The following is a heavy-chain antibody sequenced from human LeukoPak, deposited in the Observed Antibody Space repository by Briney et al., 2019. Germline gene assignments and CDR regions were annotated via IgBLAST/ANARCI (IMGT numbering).Heavy chain of an antibody. D-gene: IGHD3-10*01. CDR3: ARFQGFHRYGSGSMGGRDYWFDP. CDR1: GGSISSYY. CDR2: IYYSGST. V-gene: IGHV4-59*01. Sequence: SETPSLTCTVSGGSISSYYWSWIRQPPGKGLEWIGYIYYSGSTNYNPSLKSRVTISVDTSKNQFSLKLSSVTAADTAVYYCARFQGFHRYGSGSMGGRDYWFDPWGQGTLVTVSS. J-gene: IGHJ5*02.